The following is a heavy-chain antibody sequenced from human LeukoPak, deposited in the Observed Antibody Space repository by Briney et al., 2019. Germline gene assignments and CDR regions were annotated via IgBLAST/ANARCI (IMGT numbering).Heavy chain of an antibody. J-gene: IGHJ2*01. CDR1: GGSISSYY. CDR2: IYYSGST. CDR3: ATTKKGGWYFDL. Sequence: PSETLSLTCTVSGGSISSYYWSWIRQPPGKGLEWIGYIYYSGSTNYNPSLKSRVTISVDTSKNQFSLKLSSVTAADTAVYYCATTKKGGWYFDLWGRGTLVTVSS. V-gene: IGHV4-59*01. D-gene: IGHD1-1*01.